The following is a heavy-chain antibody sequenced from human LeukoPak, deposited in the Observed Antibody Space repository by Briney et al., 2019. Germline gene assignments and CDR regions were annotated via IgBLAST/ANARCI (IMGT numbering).Heavy chain of an antibody. J-gene: IGHJ4*02. D-gene: IGHD1-26*01. V-gene: IGHV1-69*04. CDR2: IIPILGIA. Sequence: ASVKVSGKASGVTFSSYSITWVRQAPGQGLEWMGRIIPILGIASYAQKFQGRVTITADKSTSTAYMELSRLRSEDTAVYYCVREKVGDVCDYWGQGTMVTVSS. CDR3: VREKVGDVCDY. CDR1: GVTFSSYS.